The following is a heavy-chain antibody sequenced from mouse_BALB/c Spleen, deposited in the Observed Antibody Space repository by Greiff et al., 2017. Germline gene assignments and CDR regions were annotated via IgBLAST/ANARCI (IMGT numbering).Heavy chain of an antibody. V-gene: IGHV2-2*02. Sequence: QVQLQQSGPGLVQPSQSLSITCTVSGFSLTSYGVHWVRQSPGKGLEWLGVIWSGGSTDYNAAFISRLSISKDNSKSQVFFKMNSLQANDTAIYYCARNSRGNYVNYYAMDYWGQGTSVTVSS. D-gene: IGHD2-1*01. CDR2: IWSGGST. J-gene: IGHJ4*01. CDR1: GFSLTSYG. CDR3: ARNSRGNYVNYYAMDY.